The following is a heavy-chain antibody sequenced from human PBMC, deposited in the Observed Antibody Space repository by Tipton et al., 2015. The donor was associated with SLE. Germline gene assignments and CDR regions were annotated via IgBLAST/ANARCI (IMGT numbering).Heavy chain of an antibody. J-gene: IGHJ4*02. D-gene: IGHD7-27*01. CDR3: ARGRTGEDDC. CDR1: GGSISSYF. CDR2: IFYTGST. V-gene: IGHV4-59*01. Sequence: PGLVKPSETLSLTCTVSGGSISSYFWTWIRQPPGKGLEWIGHIFYTGSTRYNPSLKSRVTISVDTSKSQIFLKMSSVTAADTAVYYCARGRTGEDDCWGQGTLVTVSS.